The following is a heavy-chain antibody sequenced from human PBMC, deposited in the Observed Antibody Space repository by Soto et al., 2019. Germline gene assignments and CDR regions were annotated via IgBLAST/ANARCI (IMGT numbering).Heavy chain of an antibody. D-gene: IGHD3-3*01. CDR3: ARDDFWSGYYSIGAFEI. Sequence: ASVKVSCKASGYTFTSYGISWVRQAPGQGLEWMGWISAYNGNTNYAQKLQGRVTMTTDTSTSTAYMELRSLRSDDTAVYYCARDDFWSGYYSIGAFEIWGQGTMVTVSS. CDR2: ISAYNGNT. CDR1: GYTFTSYG. J-gene: IGHJ3*02. V-gene: IGHV1-18*01.